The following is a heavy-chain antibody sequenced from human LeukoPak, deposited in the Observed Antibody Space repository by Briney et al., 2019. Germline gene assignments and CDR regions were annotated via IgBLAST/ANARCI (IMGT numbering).Heavy chain of an antibody. CDR2: IYYSGST. CDR3: ARARGVAVAN. D-gene: IGHD6-19*01. Sequence: SETLSLTCTVSGGSVSSGSNYWSWIPQPPGKGLEWIGYIYYSGSTNYNPSLKSRVTISVDTSKNQFSLKLSSVTAADTAVYYCARARGVAVANWGQGTLVTVSS. V-gene: IGHV4-61*01. CDR1: GGSVSSGSNY. J-gene: IGHJ4*02.